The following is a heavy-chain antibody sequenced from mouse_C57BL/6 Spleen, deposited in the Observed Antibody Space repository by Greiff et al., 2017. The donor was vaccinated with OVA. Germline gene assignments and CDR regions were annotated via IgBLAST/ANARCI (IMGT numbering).Heavy chain of an antibody. Sequence: QVQLKQPGAELVRPGSSVKLSCKASGYTFTSYWMDWVKRRPGQGLEWIGNIYPSDSETHYNQKFKDKATLTVDKSSSTAYMQLSSLTSEDSAVYYCARGDYFDYWGQGTTLTVSS. J-gene: IGHJ2*01. CDR2: IYPSDSET. CDR3: ARGDYFDY. CDR1: GYTFTSYW. V-gene: IGHV1-61*01.